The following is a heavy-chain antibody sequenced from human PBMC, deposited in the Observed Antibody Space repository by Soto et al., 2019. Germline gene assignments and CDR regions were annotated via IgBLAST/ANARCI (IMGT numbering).Heavy chain of an antibody. CDR2: IIPIFGTA. V-gene: IGHV1-69*06. Sequence: GASVKVSCKASGGTFSSYAISWVRQAPGQGLEWMGGIIPIFGTANYAQKFQGRVTITADKSTSTAYMELSSLRSEDTAVYYCARGVTLSRRPSYYYGSGSYRPPDYYYGMDVWGQGTTVTVSS. J-gene: IGHJ6*02. CDR3: ARGVTLSRRPSYYYGSGSYRPPDYYYGMDV. D-gene: IGHD3-10*01. CDR1: GGTFSSYA.